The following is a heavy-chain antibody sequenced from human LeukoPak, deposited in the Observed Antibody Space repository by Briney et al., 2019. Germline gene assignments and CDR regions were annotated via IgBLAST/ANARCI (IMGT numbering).Heavy chain of an antibody. V-gene: IGHV3-33*01. CDR2: IWSDGSQQ. Sequence: GGSLRLSCAASGFTFRSYGMHWVRQAQGKGLEWVAVIWSDGSQQHYADSVKGRFTISRDNAKNSLYLQTNSLRDEDTAVYHCARDLLSGYNDYGDLRGNWFDPWGQGTLVTVSS. J-gene: IGHJ5*02. CDR1: GFTFRSYG. D-gene: IGHD5-24*01. CDR3: ARDLLSGYNDYGDLRGNWFDP.